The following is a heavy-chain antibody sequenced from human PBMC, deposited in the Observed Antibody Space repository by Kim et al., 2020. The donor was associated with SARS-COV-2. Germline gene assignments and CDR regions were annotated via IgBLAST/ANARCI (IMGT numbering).Heavy chain of an antibody. CDR2: INHSGST. J-gene: IGHJ4*02. CDR3: ARGRGVATKYDY. D-gene: IGHD5-12*01. V-gene: IGHV4-34*01. Sequence: SETLSLTCAVYGGSFSGYYWSWIRQPPGKGLEWIGEINHSGSTNYNPSLKSRVTISVDTSKNQFSLKLSSVTAADTAVYYCARGRGVATKYDYWGQGTLVTVSS. CDR1: GGSFSGYY.